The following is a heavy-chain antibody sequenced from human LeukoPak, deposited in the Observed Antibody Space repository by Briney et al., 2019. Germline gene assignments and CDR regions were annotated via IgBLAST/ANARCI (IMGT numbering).Heavy chain of an antibody. CDR2: ISAYNGNT. CDR3: ARDASCSGSNCDAFDI. D-gene: IGHD1-26*01. CDR1: GYTFTSYA. J-gene: IGHJ3*02. Sequence: ASVKVSCKASGYTFTSYAMNWVRQAPGQGLEWMGWISAYNGNTNYAQILQGRVTMTTDTSTSTAYMELRSLRSDDTAVYYCARDASCSGSNCDAFDIWGQGTMVTVSS. V-gene: IGHV1-18*01.